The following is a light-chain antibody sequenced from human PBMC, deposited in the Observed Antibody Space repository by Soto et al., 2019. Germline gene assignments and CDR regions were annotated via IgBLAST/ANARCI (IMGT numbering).Light chain of an antibody. V-gene: IGLV2-14*01. CDR2: EVS. J-gene: IGLJ3*02. CDR3: ISYTFTSTWV. Sequence: QSALTQPASVSGSPGQSITISCTGTSSDVGTYNYVSWYQQHPGKAPKLMIYEVSNRPSGVSNRFSGSKSGNTASLTISGLQAEDEADYYCISYTFTSTWVFGGGTKLTVL. CDR1: SSDVGTYNY.